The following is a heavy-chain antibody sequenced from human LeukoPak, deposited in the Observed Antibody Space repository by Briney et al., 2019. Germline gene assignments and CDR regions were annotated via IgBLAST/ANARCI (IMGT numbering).Heavy chain of an antibody. CDR3: ATDIMDRDIPTLRFDP. CDR1: GFTFRTHT. D-gene: IGHD3-10*01. V-gene: IGHV3-21*01. Sequence: PGGSLRLSCAVSGFTFRTHTKNWIRQAPGKGLEWVSCISSSSSDIYYADSVKGRITISRDNSKNTLYLQMNSLRPEDTAVYFCATDIMDRDIPTLRFDPWGQGTLVTVSS. J-gene: IGHJ5*02. CDR2: ISSSSSDI.